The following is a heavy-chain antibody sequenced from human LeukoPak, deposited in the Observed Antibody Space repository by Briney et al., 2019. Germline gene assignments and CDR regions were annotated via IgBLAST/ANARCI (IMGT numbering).Heavy chain of an antibody. CDR2: IGTAGDT. D-gene: IGHD2-15*01. CDR1: GFTFSNDA. V-gene: IGHV3-23*01. CDR3: ANDWSCSD. J-gene: IGHJ4*02. Sequence: GGSLRLSCAASGFTFSNDAMTWVRQAPGRGLEWVSAIGTAGDTTYAGSVKSRFTVSRDNSKNTFYLQMNSLRAEDTAIYYCANDWSCSDWGQGSLVTVSS.